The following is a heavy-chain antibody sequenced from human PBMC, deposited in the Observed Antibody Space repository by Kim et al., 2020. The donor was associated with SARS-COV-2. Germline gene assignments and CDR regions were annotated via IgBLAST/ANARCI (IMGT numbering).Heavy chain of an antibody. Sequence: SETLSLTCTVSGGSISSSSYYWGWIRQPPGKGLEWIGSIYYSGSTYYNPSLKSRVTISVDTSKNQFSLKLSSVTAADTAVYYCARSGPDAFDIWGQGTMVTVSS. J-gene: IGHJ3*02. CDR1: GGSISSSSYY. V-gene: IGHV4-39*01. D-gene: IGHD3-10*01. CDR2: IYYSGST. CDR3: ARSGPDAFDI.